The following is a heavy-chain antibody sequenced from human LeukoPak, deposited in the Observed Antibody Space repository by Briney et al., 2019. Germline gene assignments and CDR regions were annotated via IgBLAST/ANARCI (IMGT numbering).Heavy chain of an antibody. D-gene: IGHD3-10*01. J-gene: IGHJ6*03. CDR3: ARVLSGRGSLYDYYYYMDV. Sequence: PGGSLRLSCVAAGFTFSDYSMNWVRQAPGKGLEWVSSISSSGSYIYYADSVKGRFTISRDNAKKSLYLQMNSPRVEDTAVYHCARVLSGRGSLYDYYYYMDVWGKGTTVTISS. CDR1: GFTFSDYS. CDR2: ISSSGSYI. V-gene: IGHV3-21*01.